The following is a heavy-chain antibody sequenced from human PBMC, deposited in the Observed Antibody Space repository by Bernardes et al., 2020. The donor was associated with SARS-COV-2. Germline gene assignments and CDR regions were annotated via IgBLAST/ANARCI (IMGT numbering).Heavy chain of an antibody. D-gene: IGHD1-26*01. CDR2: INEDGSVT. Sequence: GSLRLSCAPSGFIFSTYWMHWVRQVPGGGLVWVSRINEDGSVTNYADSVKGRFTISRDNAKRTLYLAMNSLRVDDTAVYYCTRDIGGAASFWGQGTLVTVSS. J-gene: IGHJ4*02. CDR1: GFIFSTYW. V-gene: IGHV3-74*01. CDR3: TRDIGGAASF.